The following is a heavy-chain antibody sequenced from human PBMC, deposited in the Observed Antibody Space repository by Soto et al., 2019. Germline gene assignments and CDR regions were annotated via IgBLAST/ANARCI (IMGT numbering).Heavy chain of an antibody. CDR3: ARGKGMAENYYYYGLAI. CDR1: GYTFTTHA. CDR2: INGGTGQT. Sequence: ASVRVSCKASGYTFTTHAMHWVRQAPGQSLEWMGWINGGTGQTKHSQRFQGRVNITRDTSASTAYMELSSLRSEDTAVYYCARGKGMAENYYYYGLAISGQGTKVPVSS. J-gene: IGHJ6*02. V-gene: IGHV1-3*01.